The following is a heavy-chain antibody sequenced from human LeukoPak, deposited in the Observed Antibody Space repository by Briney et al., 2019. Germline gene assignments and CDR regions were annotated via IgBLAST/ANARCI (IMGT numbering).Heavy chain of an antibody. CDR1: GFIFSDSA. Sequence: GGSLRLSCTVSGFIFSDSAIHWVRQAAGKGLEWVGRIRSKANSDETAYAASVKGRFTISSDDSKDTAYLRMHSLKPEDTAVYHCTSPAHDFDFWSGYYSVWGRGAQVTVSS. V-gene: IGHV3-73*01. CDR2: IRSKANSDET. J-gene: IGHJ4*01. D-gene: IGHD3-3*01. CDR3: TSPAHDFDFWSGYYSV.